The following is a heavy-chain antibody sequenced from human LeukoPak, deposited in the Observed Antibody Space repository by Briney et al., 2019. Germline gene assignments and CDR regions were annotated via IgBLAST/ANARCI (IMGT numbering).Heavy chain of an antibody. CDR1: GGSISSYY. CDR2: IYYSGST. Sequence: SETLSLTCTVSGGSISSYYWSWIRQPPGKGLEWIGYIYYSGSTNYNPSLKSRVTISVDTSKNQFSLKLSSVTAADTAVYYCARDYSGHDLYYFDYWGQGTLVTASS. V-gene: IGHV4-59*01. CDR3: ARDYSGHDLYYFDY. J-gene: IGHJ4*02. D-gene: IGHD5-12*01.